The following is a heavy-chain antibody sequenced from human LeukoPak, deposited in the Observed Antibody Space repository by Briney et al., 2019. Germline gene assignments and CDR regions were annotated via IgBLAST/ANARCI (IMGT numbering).Heavy chain of an antibody. J-gene: IGHJ4*02. Sequence: QPGGSLRLSCAASGFTFNTYVMHWVRQAPGKGLEWVSLISGDGGSTYYADSVKGRFTISRDNSKDSLYLQMSSLRTEDTALYYCANGVGSGSRIAYYWGQGTLVTVSS. CDR2: ISGDGGST. D-gene: IGHD3-10*01. CDR3: ANGVGSGSRIAYY. CDR1: GFTFNTYV. V-gene: IGHV3-43*02.